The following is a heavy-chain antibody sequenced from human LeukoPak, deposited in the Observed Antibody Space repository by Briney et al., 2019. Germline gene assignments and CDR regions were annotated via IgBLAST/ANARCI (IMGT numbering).Heavy chain of an antibody. D-gene: IGHD2-8*01. CDR2: FDPEVGEK. CDR1: GYTLTELS. V-gene: IGHV1-24*01. J-gene: IGHJ3*02. CDR3: ATVTMPGAPYIVLMVYAIGAFDI. Sequence: GAPVKVSCKVFGYTLTELSMPWVRQAPGKGLEWMGGFDPEVGEKIYAKKCKGKVTRTEDTSTDPAYMELRTLSSGDTAWYYCATVTMPGAPYIVLMVYAIGAFDIWGQGTMFTVSS.